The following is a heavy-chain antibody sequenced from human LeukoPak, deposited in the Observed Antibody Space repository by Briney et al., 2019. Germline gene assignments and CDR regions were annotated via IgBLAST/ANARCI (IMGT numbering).Heavy chain of an antibody. CDR3: ARWVYGDSIDY. CDR1: GGSISSGSYY. CDR2: IYTSGST. D-gene: IGHD4-17*01. J-gene: IGHJ4*02. V-gene: IGHV4-61*02. Sequence: PSETLSLTCTVSGGSISSGSYYWSWIRQPAGKGLEWIGRIYTSGSTNYNPSLKSRVTISVDTSKNQFSLKLSSVTAADTAVYYCARWVYGDSIDYWGQGTLVTVSS.